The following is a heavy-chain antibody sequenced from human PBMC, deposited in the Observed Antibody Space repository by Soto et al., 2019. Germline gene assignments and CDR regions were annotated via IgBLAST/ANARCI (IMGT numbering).Heavy chain of an antibody. CDR2: INHSGST. V-gene: IGHV4-34*01. Sequence: SETLSLTCAVYGGSFSGYYWSWIRQPPGKGLEWIGEINHSGSTNYNPSLKSRVTISVDTSKNQFSRKLSSVTAADTAVYYCARGRLGLRGLIAAAGPRVAFDIWGQGTMVTVSS. D-gene: IGHD6-13*01. J-gene: IGHJ3*02. CDR1: GGSFSGYY. CDR3: ARGRLGLRGLIAAAGPRVAFDI.